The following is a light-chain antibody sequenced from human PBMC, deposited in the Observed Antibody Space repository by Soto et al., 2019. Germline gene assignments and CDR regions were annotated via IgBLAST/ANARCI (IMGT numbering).Light chain of an antibody. CDR2: DAS. CDR3: QQRSNWIT. Sequence: EFVLTQSPATLSLSPGERDTLSCRASQSVSTYLGWYQQKPGQAPRLLIYDASNRATGIPARCSGSGSGTDFSLTISSLEPEDFAVYYCQQRSNWITFGQGTRLEIK. CDR1: QSVSTY. V-gene: IGKV3-11*01. J-gene: IGKJ5*01.